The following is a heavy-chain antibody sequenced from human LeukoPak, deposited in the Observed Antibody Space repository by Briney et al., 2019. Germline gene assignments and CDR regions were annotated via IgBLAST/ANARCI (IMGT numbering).Heavy chain of an antibody. CDR3: GSFVYYDSSVYYKRASHRAV. D-gene: IGHD3-22*01. V-gene: IGHV4-34*01. CDR2: INHSGST. Sequence: PSETLSLTCAVYGGSFSGYYWSWIRQPPGKGLEWIGEINHSGSTNYNPSLKSRVTISVDTSKNQFSLKLSSVTAADTAVYYCGSFVYYDSSVYYKRASHRAVWGKGPTVTVPS. J-gene: IGHJ6*03. CDR1: GGSFSGYY.